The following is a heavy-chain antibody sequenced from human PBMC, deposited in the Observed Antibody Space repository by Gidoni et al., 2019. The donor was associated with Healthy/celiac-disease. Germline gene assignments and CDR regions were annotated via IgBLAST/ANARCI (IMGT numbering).Heavy chain of an antibody. CDR2: IWYDGSNK. D-gene: IGHD3-22*01. J-gene: IGHJ4*02. V-gene: IGHV3-33*01. CDR3: ARTHYYDSSGYYSPFDY. Sequence: QVQLVESGGGVVQPGRSLRLSCAASGFTFSSYGMHWVRQAPGKGLEWVAVIWYDGSNKYNADSVKGRFTISRDNSKNTLYLQMNSLRAEDTAVYYCARTHYYDSSGYYSPFDYWGQGTLVTVSS. CDR1: GFTFSSYG.